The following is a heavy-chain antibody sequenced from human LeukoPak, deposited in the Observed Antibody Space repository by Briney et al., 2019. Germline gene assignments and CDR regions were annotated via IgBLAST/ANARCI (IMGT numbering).Heavy chain of an antibody. J-gene: IGHJ5*02. CDR1: GGSISSYC. V-gene: IGHV4-59*01. CDR2: IYYSGST. CDR3: ARGPKLGTS. Sequence: PSETLSLTCTVSGGSISSYCWSWIRQPPGKGLEWMGYIYYSGSTNYNPSLKSRVTISVDTSKNQFSLKLSSVPAADTAVYYCARGPKLGTSWGQGTLVTVSS. D-gene: IGHD7-27*01.